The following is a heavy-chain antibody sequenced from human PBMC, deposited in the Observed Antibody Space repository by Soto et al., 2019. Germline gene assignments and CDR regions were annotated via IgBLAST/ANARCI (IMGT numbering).Heavy chain of an antibody. CDR1: GFTVSSNY. V-gene: IGHV3-66*01. D-gene: IGHD3-10*01. CDR2: IYSGGST. J-gene: IGHJ4*01. CDR3: ASSQGLWFGEL. Sequence: GGSLRLSCAASGFTVSSNYMSWVRQAPGKGLEWVSVIYSGGSTYYADSVKGRFTISRDNSKNTLYLQMNSLRAEDTALYYCASSQGLWFGELWGQEPWSPSPQ.